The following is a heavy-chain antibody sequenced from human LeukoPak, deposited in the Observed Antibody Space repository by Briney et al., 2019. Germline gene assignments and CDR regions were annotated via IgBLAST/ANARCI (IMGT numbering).Heavy chain of an antibody. J-gene: IGHJ4*02. Sequence: GGSLRLSCAASGFTFSSYEMNWVRQAPGKGLEWVSYISSSGSTIYYADSVKGRFTISRDNAKNSLYLQMNSLRAEDTAVYHCARDSGYDFSFSDYWGQGTLVTVSS. CDR3: ARDSGYDFSFSDY. V-gene: IGHV3-48*03. CDR2: ISSSGSTI. D-gene: IGHD5-12*01. CDR1: GFTFSSYE.